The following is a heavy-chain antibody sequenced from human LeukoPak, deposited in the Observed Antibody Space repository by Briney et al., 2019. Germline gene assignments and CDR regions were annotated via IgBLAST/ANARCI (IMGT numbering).Heavy chain of an antibody. CDR3: EAARGYCSGGSCFDY. V-gene: IGHV3-23*01. CDR1: GFTFSSYA. D-gene: IGHD2-15*01. CDR2: ISGSGGST. J-gene: IGHJ4*02. Sequence: GGSLRLSCAASGFTFSSYAMSWVRQAPGKGLKWVSAISGSGGSTYYADSVKGRFTISRDNSKNTLYLQMNSLRAEDTAVYYCEAARGYCSGGSCFDYWGQGTLVTVSS.